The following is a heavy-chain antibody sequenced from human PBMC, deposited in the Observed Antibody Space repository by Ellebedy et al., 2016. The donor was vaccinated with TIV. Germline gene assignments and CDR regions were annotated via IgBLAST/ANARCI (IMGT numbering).Heavy chain of an antibody. CDR2: IVSNGDST. CDR1: GFTFSSYA. J-gene: IGHJ4*02. Sequence: GESLKISCSSSGFTFSSYAMLWVRQAPGKGLESISAIVSNGDSTYYANSVKGRFIISRDNSKNTLYLQMSSLRLEDTAVYYCVKAWGDWGQGTLVTVSS. CDR3: VKAWGD. D-gene: IGHD3-16*01. V-gene: IGHV3-64D*06.